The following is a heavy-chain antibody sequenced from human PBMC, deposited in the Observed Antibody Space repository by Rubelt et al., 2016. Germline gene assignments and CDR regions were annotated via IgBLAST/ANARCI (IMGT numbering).Heavy chain of an antibody. J-gene: IGHJ6*02. CDR2: INHSGIT. V-gene: IGHV4-34*01. Sequence: QVQLQQWGAGLLKPSETLSLTCAVYGGSFSGYYWSWIRQPPGEGLEWIGEINHSGITNYNASLKSRLTISVDTSKNQFSLNRSSGNAADTAWEYCARGITVKTRNIGMLGPGMDVGGQGTTVTVSS. CDR1: GGSFSGYY. CDR3: ARGITVKTRNIGMLGPGMDV. D-gene: IGHD2/OR15-2a*01.